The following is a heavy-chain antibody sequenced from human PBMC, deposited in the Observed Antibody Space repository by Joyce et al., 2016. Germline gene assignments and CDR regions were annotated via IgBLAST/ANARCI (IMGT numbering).Heavy chain of an antibody. CDR1: GFTFNRHV. CDR3: ATIFGVFVSDSFDN. Sequence: EVQLVESGGGLVQPGGYLQLSCAASGFTFNRHVMHWVRQAPGKVPVWVSRIYHNGTNIRYACFMEGRFIISRDNAKNTLYLQLTNLRVEDTAIYYCATIFGVFVSDSFDNWGQGTLVTVSS. J-gene: IGHJ4*02. D-gene: IGHD3-3*01. CDR2: IYHNGTNI. V-gene: IGHV3-74*01.